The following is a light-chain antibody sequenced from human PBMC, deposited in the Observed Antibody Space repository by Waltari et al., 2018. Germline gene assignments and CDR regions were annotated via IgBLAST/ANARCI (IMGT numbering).Light chain of an antibody. V-gene: IGLV1-44*01. CDR1: SSIIGSDT. J-gene: IGLJ3*02. Sequence: QSVLTQPPSASGTPGQRVIISCSGSSSIIGSDTVNWYQQLPGTAPRLLSYSTNRRPSGVPDRSSGSKSGTSAFLAISGLQSEDESDYYCAAWDGSQFARVFGGGTKLSVL. CDR3: AAWDGSQFARV. CDR2: STN.